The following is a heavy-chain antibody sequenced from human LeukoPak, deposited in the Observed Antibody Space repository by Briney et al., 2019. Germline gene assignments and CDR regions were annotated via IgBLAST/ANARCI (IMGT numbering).Heavy chain of an antibody. J-gene: IGHJ4*02. CDR1: GFSFDDYA. CDR2: ISWNSDNK. CDR3: AVTRRGYYDSSGFYRFDY. Sequence: GGSLRLSCTASGFSFDDYALHWVRQVPGKGLEWVSGISWNSDNKGYADSVKGRFTISRDNAKNSLYLQMDSLRTEDTALYYCAVTRRGYYDSSGFYRFDYWGQGTLVTVSS. D-gene: IGHD3-22*01. V-gene: IGHV3-9*01.